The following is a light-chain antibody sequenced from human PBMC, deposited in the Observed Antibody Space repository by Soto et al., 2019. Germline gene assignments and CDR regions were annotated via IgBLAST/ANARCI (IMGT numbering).Light chain of an antibody. V-gene: IGLV2-8*01. CDR1: SSDVGGYNY. J-gene: IGLJ2*01. Sequence: QSALTQPPSASGSPGQSVTISCTGTSSDVGGYNYVSWYRQHPGKAPKLMIYEVIKRPSGVPDRFSGSKSGNTASLTVSGLQVEDEADYYCSSYAGSNNLVFGGGTKLIVL. CDR2: EVI. CDR3: SSYAGSNNLV.